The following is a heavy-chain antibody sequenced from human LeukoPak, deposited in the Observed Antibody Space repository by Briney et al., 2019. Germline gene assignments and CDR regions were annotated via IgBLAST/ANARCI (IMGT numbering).Heavy chain of an antibody. CDR3: ARDGWYYDSSGYSLGY. CDR2: ISSSSSTI. D-gene: IGHD3-22*01. J-gene: IGHJ4*02. CDR1: GFTFSSYS. Sequence: GGSLRLSCAASGFTFSSYSMNWVRQAPGKGLEWVSYISSSSSTIYYADSVKGRFTISRDNAKNSLYLQMNSLRAEDTAVYYCARDGWYYDSSGYSLGYWGQGTLVTVSS. V-gene: IGHV3-48*01.